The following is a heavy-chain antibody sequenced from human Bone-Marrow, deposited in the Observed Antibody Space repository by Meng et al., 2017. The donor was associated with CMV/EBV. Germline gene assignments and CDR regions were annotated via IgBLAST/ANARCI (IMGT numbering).Heavy chain of an antibody. Sequence: GESLKISCAASGFTFSSYGMHWVRQAPGKGLEWVSSISGGSTYYADSRKGRFTISRDNSKNTLHLQMNSLRAEDTAVYYCARESGAVAGVFDYWGQGTLVTVSS. CDR3: ARESGAVAGVFDY. D-gene: IGHD6-19*01. V-gene: IGHV3-38-3*01. CDR1: GFTFSSYG. J-gene: IGHJ4*02. CDR2: ISGGST.